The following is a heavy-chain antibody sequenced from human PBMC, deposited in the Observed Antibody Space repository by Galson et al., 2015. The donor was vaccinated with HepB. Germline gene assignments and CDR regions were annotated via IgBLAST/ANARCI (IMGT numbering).Heavy chain of an antibody. D-gene: IGHD3-3*01. Sequence: PALVKPTQTLTLTCSFSGFSLNNRGVGVGWIRQPPGKALEWLALISWNDDKRYSPSLKGRLTITRDTSKNQVVLTLTNVDPVDSGTYYCAHSHFMEWFQGDKKDWFDPWGQGILVTVSS. J-gene: IGHJ5*02. V-gene: IGHV2-5*01. CDR2: ISWNDDK. CDR1: GFSLNNRGVG. CDR3: AHSHFMEWFQGDKKDWFDP.